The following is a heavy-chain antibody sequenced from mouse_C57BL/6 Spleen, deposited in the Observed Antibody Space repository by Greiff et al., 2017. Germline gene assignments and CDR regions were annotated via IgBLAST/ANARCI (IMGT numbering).Heavy chain of an antibody. CDR3: ARRGSWDGDYYAMDY. V-gene: IGHV8-12*01. Sequence: QVTLKESGPGILQSSQTLSLTCSFSGFSLSTSGMGVSWIRQPSGKGLEWLAHIYWDDDKHYNPSLKSRLTISKDTSRHQVFLKSTSVDTADTATYYCARRGSWDGDYYAMDYWGQGTSVTVSS. D-gene: IGHD4-1*01. CDR2: IYWDDDK. CDR1: GFSLSTSGMG. J-gene: IGHJ4*01.